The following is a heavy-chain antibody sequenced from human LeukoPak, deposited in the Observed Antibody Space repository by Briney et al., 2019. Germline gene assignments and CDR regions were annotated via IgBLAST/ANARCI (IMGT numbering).Heavy chain of an antibody. CDR2: MNPNSGNT. Sequence: ASVKVSCKASGYTFTSYDINWVRQATGQGLEWMGWMNPNSGNTGYAQKFQGRVTITRNTSISTAYMELSSLRSEDTAVYYCVRKIRFSAGENTAFDYWGQGTLVTVSS. J-gene: IGHJ4*02. CDR3: VRKIRFSAGENTAFDY. D-gene: IGHD3-16*01. V-gene: IGHV1-8*03. CDR1: GYTFTSYD.